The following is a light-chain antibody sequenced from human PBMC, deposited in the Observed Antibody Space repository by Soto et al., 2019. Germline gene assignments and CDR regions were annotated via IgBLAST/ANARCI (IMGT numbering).Light chain of an antibody. J-gene: IGKJ2*01. V-gene: IGKV3-15*01. CDR3: QQYDNWPPYT. CDR2: GAS. Sequence: EIMMTQSPATLSVSPGERATLSCRASQSVNSNLVWYQQKPGQAPRLLIYGASTRATGIPARFSGSGSGTEFTLTISSLQSEHFAVYYCQQYDNWPPYTFGQGTKVEIK. CDR1: QSVNSN.